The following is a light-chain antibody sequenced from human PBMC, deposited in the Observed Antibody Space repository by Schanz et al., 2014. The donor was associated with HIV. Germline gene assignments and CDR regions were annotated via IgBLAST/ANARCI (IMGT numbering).Light chain of an antibody. V-gene: IGLV2-14*03. CDR3: SSYAGNNNGV. CDR1: SSDIGAYNY. CDR2: DVN. Sequence: QSVLIQPASVSGSPGQSITISCTGTSSDIGAYNYVSWYQQHPGKAPKLMIYDVNIRPSGVSNRFSGSKSGNTASLTISGLQAEDEADYYCSSYAGNNNGVFGGGTKVTVL. J-gene: IGLJ3*02.